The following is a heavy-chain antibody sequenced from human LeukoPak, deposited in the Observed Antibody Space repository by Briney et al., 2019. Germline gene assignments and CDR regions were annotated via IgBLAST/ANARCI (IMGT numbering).Heavy chain of an antibody. V-gene: IGHV3-48*03. J-gene: IGHJ6*04. Sequence: GGSLRLSCAASGFTFSTYEMNWVRQAPGKGLEWVSYISSSGSTIYYADSVKGRFTISRDNSKNSLYLQMNSLRAEDTAVYYCAELGITMIGGVWGKGTTVTISS. CDR2: ISSSGSTI. D-gene: IGHD3-10*02. CDR3: AELGITMIGGV. CDR1: GFTFSTYE.